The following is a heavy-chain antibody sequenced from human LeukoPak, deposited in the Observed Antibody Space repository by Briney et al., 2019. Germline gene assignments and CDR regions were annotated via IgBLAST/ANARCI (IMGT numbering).Heavy chain of an antibody. D-gene: IGHD3-22*01. CDR2: IYYSGST. CDR1: GVSIRRYY. V-gene: IGHV4-59*01. CDR3: ARGKYHYDSRPVAGWYFDY. Sequence: SETPSLTCSVSGVSIRRYYWSWIRQPPGKGLEWIVYIYYSGSTNYNPSLKSRVTISVDTSKNQFSLKLSSVTAADTAVYYCARGKYHYDSRPVAGWYFDYWGQGTLVTVSS. J-gene: IGHJ4*02.